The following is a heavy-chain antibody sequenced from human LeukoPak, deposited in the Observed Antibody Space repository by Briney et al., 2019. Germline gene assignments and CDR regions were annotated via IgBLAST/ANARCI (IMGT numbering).Heavy chain of an antibody. CDR3: ARDGMVRGVAALFY. D-gene: IGHD3-10*01. V-gene: IGHV1-2*02. CDR1: GYTFTGYY. J-gene: IGHJ4*02. Sequence: GASVKVSCKAPGYTFTGYYMHWVRQAPGQGLEWMGWINPNSGGTNYAQKFQGRVTMTRDTSISTAYMELSRLRSDDTAVYYCARDGMVRGVAALFYWGQGTLVTVSS. CDR2: INPNSGGT.